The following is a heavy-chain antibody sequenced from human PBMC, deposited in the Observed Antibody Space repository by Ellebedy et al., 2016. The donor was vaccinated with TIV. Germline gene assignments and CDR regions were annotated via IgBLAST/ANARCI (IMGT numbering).Heavy chain of an antibody. D-gene: IGHD2-15*01. V-gene: IGHV3-73*01. J-gene: IGHJ4*02. CDR1: GFTFSDSA. Sequence: GESLKISCAASGFTFSDSAMHWVRQASGKGLEWVGRIRSKANSYATTYAASVKGRFTISRDDSKDTAYLQMNSLKIEDTAVYYCTRRTPEVYCSGGSCYSDYWGQGTLVTVSS. CDR2: IRSKANSYAT. CDR3: TRRTPEVYCSGGSCYSDY.